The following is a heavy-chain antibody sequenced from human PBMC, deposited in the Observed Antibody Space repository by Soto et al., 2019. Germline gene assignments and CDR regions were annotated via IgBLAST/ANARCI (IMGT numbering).Heavy chain of an antibody. Sequence: QVQLVQSGAEVKKPGASVKVSCKASGYTFTSYAMHWVRQAPGQRLEWMGWINAGNGNTKYSQKCQGRVTITRDTSASTAYMELSSLRSEDTAVYYCARSGPPGYFDYWGQGTLVTVSS. CDR2: INAGNGNT. V-gene: IGHV1-3*01. CDR3: ARSGPPGYFDY. CDR1: GYTFTSYA. J-gene: IGHJ4*02. D-gene: IGHD5-12*01.